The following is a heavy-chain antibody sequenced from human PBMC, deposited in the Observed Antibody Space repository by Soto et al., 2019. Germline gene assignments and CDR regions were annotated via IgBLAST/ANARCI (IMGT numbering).Heavy chain of an antibody. D-gene: IGHD3-10*01. V-gene: IGHV4-31*03. CDR2: IYYSGST. Sequence: QVQLQESGPGLVKPSQTLSLTCTVSGGSISSGGYYWSWIRQHPGKGLEWIGYIYYSGSTYYNPSLKSRDTISVDTSKNQFSLKLSSVTAADTVVYYCARGLGAMVRGGGVNWFDPWGQGTLVTVSS. CDR1: GGSISSGGYY. J-gene: IGHJ5*02. CDR3: ARGLGAMVRGGGVNWFDP.